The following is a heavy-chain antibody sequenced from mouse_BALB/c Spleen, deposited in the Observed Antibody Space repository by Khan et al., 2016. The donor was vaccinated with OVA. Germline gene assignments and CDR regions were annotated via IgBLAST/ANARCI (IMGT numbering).Heavy chain of an antibody. CDR1: GFNIKDTY. CDR3: SRTYDWTIDD. D-gene: IGHD2-14*01. Sequence: VRLQQSGAELVKPGASVKLSCTASGFNIKDTYMHWVKQRPEEGLEWIGKIDPANGNTKYDPKFQGKATITADTSSNTAYLQLSSLTSEDTAVXYVSRTYDWTIDDRCQATSVTVSS. J-gene: IGHJ4*01. V-gene: IGHV14-3*02. CDR2: IDPANGNT.